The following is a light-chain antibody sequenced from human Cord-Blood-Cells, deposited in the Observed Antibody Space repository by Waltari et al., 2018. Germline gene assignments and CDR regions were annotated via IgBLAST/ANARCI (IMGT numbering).Light chain of an antibody. J-gene: IGKJ3*01. CDR2: AAS. V-gene: IGKV1-8*01. CDR3: QQYYSYPFS. CDR1: QGISSY. Sequence: AIRMTQSPSSFSASTGDRVTITCRASQGISSYLAWYQQKPGKAPKLLIYAASTLQSGVSSRFSGSVSGTDFTLTISCLQSEDFATYYCQQYYSYPFSFGPGTKVDIK.